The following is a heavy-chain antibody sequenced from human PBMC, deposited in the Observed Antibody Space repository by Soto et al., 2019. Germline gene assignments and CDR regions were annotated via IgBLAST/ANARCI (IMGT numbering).Heavy chain of an antibody. V-gene: IGHV3-7*03. J-gene: IGHJ5*02. CDR1: GFDFSFYW. Sequence: PGGSLRLSCAASGFDFSFYWMSWVRQSPGKGPEWVANIKFDGSEKQYVDSVKGRFTISRDNARNSVFLQMNSPRAGDTAVYYCVKDGGYCSSATCYSPRNHYFDAWGQGTLVTVSS. D-gene: IGHD2-2*01. CDR3: VKDGGYCSSATCYSPRNHYFDA. CDR2: IKFDGSEK.